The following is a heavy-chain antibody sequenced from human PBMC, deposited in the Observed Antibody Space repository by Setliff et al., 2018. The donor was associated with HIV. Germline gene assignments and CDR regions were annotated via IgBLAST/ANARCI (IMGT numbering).Heavy chain of an antibody. CDR2: IYYSGST. CDR1: GGSISSGAYY. V-gene: IGHV4-31*03. Sequence: SETLSLTCTLSGGSISSGAYYWTWIRQHPGKGLEWIGYIYYSGSTYYNPSLKSRLTISLDTSSNQFSLRLSSVTAADTAVYYCPRDRSYFHYHGMDVWGQGTTVTV. CDR3: PRDRSYFHYHGMDV. J-gene: IGHJ6*02.